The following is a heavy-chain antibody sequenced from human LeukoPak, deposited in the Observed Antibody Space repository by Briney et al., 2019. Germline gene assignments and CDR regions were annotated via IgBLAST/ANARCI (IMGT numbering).Heavy chain of an antibody. Sequence: ASVKVSCKASGYTFTSYAMHWVRQAPGQRLEWMGWINAGNGNTKYSQKFQGRVTVTRDTSASTAYMELSSLRSEDTAVYYCARGSGNDYGDYELDYWGQGTLVTVSS. CDR3: ARGSGNDYGDYELDY. CDR1: GYTFTSYA. CDR2: INAGNGNT. J-gene: IGHJ4*02. V-gene: IGHV1-3*01. D-gene: IGHD4-17*01.